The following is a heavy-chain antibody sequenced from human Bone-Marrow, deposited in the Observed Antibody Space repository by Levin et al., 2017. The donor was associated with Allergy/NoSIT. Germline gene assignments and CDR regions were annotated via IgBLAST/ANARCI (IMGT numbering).Heavy chain of an antibody. Sequence: SVKVSCKASGGTFSSFAVSWVRQAPGQGLEWMGGIIPIMETANYEEDFQGRVTISADDSTTTSYMELSGLRFEDTAVYYCAVGTHSSWFSDYWGQGTLVTVSS. CDR2: IIPIMETA. CDR1: GGTFSSFA. CDR3: AVGTHSSWFSDY. D-gene: IGHD6-19*01. V-gene: IGHV1-69*13. J-gene: IGHJ4*02.